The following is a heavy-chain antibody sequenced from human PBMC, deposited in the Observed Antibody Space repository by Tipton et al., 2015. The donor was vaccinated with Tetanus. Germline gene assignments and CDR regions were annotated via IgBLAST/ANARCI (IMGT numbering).Heavy chain of an antibody. CDR1: GYTFVSYY. J-gene: IGHJ3*02. CDR2: INPSNQVT. Sequence: QVQLVQSGAEVKTPGASVKVSCTASGYTFVSYYIHWVRQAPGHGLQWMGIINPSNQVTTYAQKFQGRVTMTRDRSSDTVYMELSSLTSEDTALYYCARGVDYYDSGNAYGSDAFDIWGQATLVTVSS. CDR3: ARGVDYYDSGNAYGSDAFDI. V-gene: IGHV1-46*01. D-gene: IGHD3-22*01.